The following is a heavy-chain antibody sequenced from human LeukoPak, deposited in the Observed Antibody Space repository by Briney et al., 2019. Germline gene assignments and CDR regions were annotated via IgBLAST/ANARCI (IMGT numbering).Heavy chain of an antibody. V-gene: IGHV4-39*07. J-gene: IGHJ4*02. CDR3: ASTSTYYYDSSGYYYSTYFDY. CDR2: IYYGGNT. CDR1: GGSFSNNGYY. Sequence: PSETLSLTCAVSGGSFSNNGYYWGWIRQPPGKGLEWIGSIYYGGNTFYNPSLKSRVTISVDTSKNQFSLKLTSVTAADTAVYYCASTSTYYYDSSGYYYSTYFDYWGQGTLVTVSS. D-gene: IGHD3-22*01.